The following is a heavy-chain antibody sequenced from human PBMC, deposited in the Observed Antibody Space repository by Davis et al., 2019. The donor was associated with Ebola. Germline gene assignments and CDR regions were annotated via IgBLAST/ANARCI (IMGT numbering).Heavy chain of an antibody. CDR3: ARTSIVGTTTTASDI. CDR2: ISSYNGNT. CDR1: GYTFKNSA. V-gene: IGHV1-18*01. J-gene: IGHJ3*02. D-gene: IGHD1-26*01. Sequence: AASVKVSCKASGYTFKNSAISWVRQAPGQGLEWMGWISSYNGNTAYAQILQGRVTMTTETSTGTAYMELRSLRSDDTAVYFCARTSIVGTTTTASDIWGQGTKVTVSS.